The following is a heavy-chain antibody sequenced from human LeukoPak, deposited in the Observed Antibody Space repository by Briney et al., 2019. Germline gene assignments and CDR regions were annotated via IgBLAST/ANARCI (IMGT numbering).Heavy chain of an antibody. J-gene: IGHJ6*01. D-gene: IGHD3-10*02. V-gene: IGHV3-48*03. CDR3: VELGITMIGGV. CDR2: ISSSGSTI. Sequence: GGSLRLSCAASGCTFSSYEMNWVRQSPGKGLEWVSYISSSGSTIYYADSVKGRFTISRDNAKNSLYLQMNSLRAEDTAVYYCVELGITMIGGVWGKGTTVTISS. CDR1: GCTFSSYE.